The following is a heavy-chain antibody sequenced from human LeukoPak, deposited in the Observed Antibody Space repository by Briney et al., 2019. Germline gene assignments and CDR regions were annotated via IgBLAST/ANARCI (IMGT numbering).Heavy chain of an antibody. J-gene: IGHJ5*02. CDR3: ARAKRRVPHIVVVTAIQKKEGFWFDP. D-gene: IGHD2-21*02. CDR1: GYTFTSYA. V-gene: IGHV1-3*01. CDR2: INAGNGNT. Sequence: ASVNVSCKASGYTFTSYAMHWVRQAPGQRLEWMEWINAGNGNTKYSQKFQGRVTITGDTSASTAYMELSSLRSEDTAVYYCARAKRRVPHIVVVTAIQKKEGFWFDPWGQGTLVTVSS.